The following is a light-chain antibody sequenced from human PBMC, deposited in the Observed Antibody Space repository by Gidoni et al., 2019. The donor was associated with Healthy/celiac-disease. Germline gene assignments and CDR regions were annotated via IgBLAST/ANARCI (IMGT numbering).Light chain of an antibody. CDR2: AAS. CDR1: QSISSY. V-gene: IGKV1-39*01. Sequence: DIQMTQYPSSLSASLGDRVTITCRASQSISSYLNWYQQKPGKAPKLLIYAASSLQSGVPSRFSGSGSGTDFTLTISSLQPEDFATYYCQQSYSTPLTFGPGTKVDIK. J-gene: IGKJ3*01. CDR3: QQSYSTPLT.